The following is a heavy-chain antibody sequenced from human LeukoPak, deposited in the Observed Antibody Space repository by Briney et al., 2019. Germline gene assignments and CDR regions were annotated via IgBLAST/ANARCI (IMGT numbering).Heavy chain of an antibody. CDR3: AKAPGDSSGYSDY. CDR2: IGGSGGST. D-gene: IGHD3-22*01. CDR1: GFRFSDYT. J-gene: IGHJ4*02. Sequence: GSLRLSCAASGFRFSDYTMTWVRQAPGKGPEWVSAIGGSGGSTYYADFLGGRFTISRDNSKDMLYLQMNSLKVEDTAVYYCAKAPGDSSGYSDYWGQGTLVTVSS. V-gene: IGHV3-23*01.